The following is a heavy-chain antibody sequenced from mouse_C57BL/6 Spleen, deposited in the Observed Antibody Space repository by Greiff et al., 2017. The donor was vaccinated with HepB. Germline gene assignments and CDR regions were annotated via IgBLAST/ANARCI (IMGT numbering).Heavy chain of an antibody. Sequence: EVKLVESGGGLVKPGGSLKLSCAASGFTFSDYGMHWVRQAPEKGLEWVAYISSGGSTIYYADKVKGRFTISRDNAKNTLFLQMTSLRSEDTAMYYFARPGQLRAWFAYWGQVTLVTVSA. D-gene: IGHD3-2*02. V-gene: IGHV5-17*01. J-gene: IGHJ3*01. CDR1: GFTFSDYG. CDR3: ARPGQLRAWFAY. CDR2: ISSGGSTI.